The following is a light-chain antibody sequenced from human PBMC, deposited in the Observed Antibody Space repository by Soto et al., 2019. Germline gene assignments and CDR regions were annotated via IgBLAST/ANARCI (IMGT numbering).Light chain of an antibody. V-gene: IGKV1-13*02. CDR1: QGITGA. J-gene: IGKJ5*01. CDR2: DAS. Sequence: AIQLTQSPSSLSASVGDRVTITCRASQGITGAFVWYQQKPGKAPKLLIYDASSLESGVPSRFSGSGSGTDFTLTISTLQPEDFATYYCPQYNGYPSITCGQGTRLEIK. CDR3: PQYNGYPSIT.